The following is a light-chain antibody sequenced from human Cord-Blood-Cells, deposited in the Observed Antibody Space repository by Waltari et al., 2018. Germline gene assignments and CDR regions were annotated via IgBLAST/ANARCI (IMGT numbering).Light chain of an antibody. CDR2: AAS. V-gene: IGKV1-39*01. J-gene: IGKJ3*01. CDR1: QSISSY. CDR3: QQSYSTLFT. Sequence: DIQMTQSPSSLSASVGDRVTITCRASQSISSYLNWYQQKPGKAPKLLIYAASSLQSGVPSRLSGSVSGTDFTLTISSLQPEDFATYYCQQSYSTLFTFGPGTKVDIK.